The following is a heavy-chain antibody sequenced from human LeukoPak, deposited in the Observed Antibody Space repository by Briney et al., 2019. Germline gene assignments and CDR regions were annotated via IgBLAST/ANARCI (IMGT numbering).Heavy chain of an antibody. CDR2: IFYSGST. J-gene: IGHJ4*02. CDR3: ARGEWDLLFDY. Sequence: SETLSLTCTVSGGSISGYYWSWIRQRPGKGLEWMGYIFYSGSTNYNPSLKSRVTISVDTSKNQFSLKLSSVTAADTAVYYCARGEWDLLFDYWGQGTLVTVSS. CDR1: GGSISGYY. V-gene: IGHV4-59*01. D-gene: IGHD1-26*01.